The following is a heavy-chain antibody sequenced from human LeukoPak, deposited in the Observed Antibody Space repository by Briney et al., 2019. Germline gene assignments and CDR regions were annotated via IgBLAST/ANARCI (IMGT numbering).Heavy chain of an antibody. J-gene: IGHJ4*02. V-gene: IGHV3-21*01. D-gene: IGHD4-23*01. CDR1: GFTFSSYS. CDR3: ARVTEDYGGNSGSDY. Sequence: GSLRLSCAASGFTFSSYSMNWVRQAPGKGLEWVSSISSSSSCIYYADSVKGRFTISRDNAKNSLYLQMNSLRAEDTAVYYCARVTEDYGGNSGSDYWGQGTLVTVSS. CDR2: ISSSSSCI.